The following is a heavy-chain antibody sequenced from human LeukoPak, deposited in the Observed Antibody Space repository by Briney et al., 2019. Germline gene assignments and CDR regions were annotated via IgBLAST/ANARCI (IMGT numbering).Heavy chain of an antibody. CDR3: ARYFSIAPTSPYPDY. CDR2: ISSIGSTI. Sequence: GGSLRLSCATSGFTFSDYYMSWIRQAPGKGLEWVSYISSIGSTIYYADSVKGRFTISRDNAKNSLYLQMNSLRAEDTAVYYCARYFSIAPTSPYPDYWGQGTLVTVSS. V-gene: IGHV3-11*04. D-gene: IGHD6-13*01. CDR1: GFTFSDYY. J-gene: IGHJ4*02.